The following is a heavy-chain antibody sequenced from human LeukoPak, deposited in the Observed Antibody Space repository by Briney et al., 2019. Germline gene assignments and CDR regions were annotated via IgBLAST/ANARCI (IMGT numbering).Heavy chain of an antibody. CDR2: ITDSGSTI. Sequence: PGGSLRLSCAASGFTFRDCNMSWVRQAPGKGLEWVSYITDSGSTIHYADSVNGRFTISRDNAKNSLYLQMNSLRAEDSAVYYCARSIGLTGGGVDVWGRGTTVTVSS. D-gene: IGHD3-9*01. V-gene: IGHV3-11*01. J-gene: IGHJ6*02. CDR3: ARSIGLTGGGVDV. CDR1: GFTFRDCN.